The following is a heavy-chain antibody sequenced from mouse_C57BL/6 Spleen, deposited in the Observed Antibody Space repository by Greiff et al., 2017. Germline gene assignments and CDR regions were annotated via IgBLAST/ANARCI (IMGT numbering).Heavy chain of an antibody. CDR3: AQRVTTVVAHFDY. CDR1: GYTFTSYW. J-gene: IGHJ2*01. V-gene: IGHV1-59*01. D-gene: IGHD1-1*01. CDR2: IDPSDSYT. Sequence: QVQLQQPGAELVRPGTSVKLSCKASGYTFTSYWVHWVKQRPGQGLEWIGVIDPSDSYTNYNQKFKGKATLTVDTSSRTAYMQLSSLTSEDSAVYYCAQRVTTVVAHFDYWGQGTTLTVSS.